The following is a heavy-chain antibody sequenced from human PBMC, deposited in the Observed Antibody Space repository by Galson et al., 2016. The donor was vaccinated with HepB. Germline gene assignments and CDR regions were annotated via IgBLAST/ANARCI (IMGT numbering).Heavy chain of an antibody. CDR2: VSFDGSYT. CDR3: AKDLPGTTSFDY. D-gene: IGHD1/OR15-1a*01. V-gene: IGHV3-30*18. J-gene: IGHJ4*02. CDR1: GFIFNHFG. Sequence: SLRLSCAGSGFIFNHFGMHWVRQVPGKGLEWVAGVSFDGSYTSSADSVKGRLSISRDSFKNTLYLQMNSLRSEDTAVYYCAKDLPGTTSFDYWGQGTLVTVSS.